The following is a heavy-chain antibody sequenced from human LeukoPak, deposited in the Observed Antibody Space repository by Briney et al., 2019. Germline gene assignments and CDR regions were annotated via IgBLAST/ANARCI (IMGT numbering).Heavy chain of an antibody. CDR1: DFTFRNFW. J-gene: IGHJ6*03. D-gene: IGHD5-24*01. CDR2: ISSDGTST. V-gene: IGHV3-74*01. Sequence: GGSLRLSCEASDFTFRNFWMHWVRQVPGEGPVWVSRISSDGTSTTYADSVKGRFRISRDNAKDTLYLQMNSLRVEDTAIYYCARDGRHGATYYYYYYMDVRGKGATVIVSS. CDR3: ARDGRHGATYYYYYYMDV.